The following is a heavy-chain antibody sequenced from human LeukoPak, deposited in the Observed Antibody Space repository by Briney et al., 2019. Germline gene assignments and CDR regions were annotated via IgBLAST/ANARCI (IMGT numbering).Heavy chain of an antibody. V-gene: IGHV3-30*18. Sequence: PGRSLRLSCAASGFTFSSYGMHWVRQAPGKGLEWVAVISYDGSNKYYADSVKGRFTISRDNSKNTLYLQVNSLRAEDTAVYYCAKTLWGPRSCPDYWGQGTLVTVSS. CDR2: ISYDGSNK. J-gene: IGHJ4*02. D-gene: IGHD3-16*01. CDR1: GFTFSSYG. CDR3: AKTLWGPRSCPDY.